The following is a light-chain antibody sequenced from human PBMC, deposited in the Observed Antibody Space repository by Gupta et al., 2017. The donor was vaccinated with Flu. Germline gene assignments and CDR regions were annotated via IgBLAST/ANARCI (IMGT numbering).Light chain of an antibody. CDR2: GAS. CDR3: QQYNNRPPGT. Sequence: IVMTQSPATLSVSPEERATLSCSASQSVSSNLAWYQQKPRQAPRLLIYGASTRAAGIPARSSGSGSGTAYTLTIISLQSEDVAVNYCQQYNNRPPGTFGQGTKVEIK. V-gene: IGKV3-15*01. CDR1: QSVSSN. J-gene: IGKJ1*01.